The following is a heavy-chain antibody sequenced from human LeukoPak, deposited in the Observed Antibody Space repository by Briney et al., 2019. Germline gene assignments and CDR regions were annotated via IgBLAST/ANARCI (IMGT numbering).Heavy chain of an antibody. Sequence: GGSLRLSCAASGFTFSSCSMNWVRQAPGKGLEWVSYISSGSSSIYYADSVKGRFAISRDNAENSLYLQMNSLRDEDTAVYYCARGRATGRSGGDYWGQGTLVTVSS. D-gene: IGHD3-9*01. V-gene: IGHV3-48*02. J-gene: IGHJ4*02. CDR3: ARGRATGRSGGDY. CDR1: GFTFSSCS. CDR2: ISSGSSSI.